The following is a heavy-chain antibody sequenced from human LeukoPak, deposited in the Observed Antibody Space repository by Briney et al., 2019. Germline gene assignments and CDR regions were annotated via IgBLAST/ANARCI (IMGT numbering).Heavy chain of an antibody. CDR1: GYTFTSYA. J-gene: IGHJ3*02. D-gene: IGHD7-27*01. V-gene: IGHV7-4-1*02. CDR2: INTNTGNP. CDR3: ARDHVKLGSNFHPFDAFDI. Sequence: ASVKVSCKASGYTFTSYAMNWVRQAPGQGLEWTGWINTNTGNPTYAQGFTGRFVFSLDTSVSTAYLQISSLKTEDTAVYYCARDHVKLGSNFHPFDAFDIWGQGTMVTVSS.